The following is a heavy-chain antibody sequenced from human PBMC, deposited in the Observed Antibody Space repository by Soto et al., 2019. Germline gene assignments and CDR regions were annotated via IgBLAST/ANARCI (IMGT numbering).Heavy chain of an antibody. D-gene: IGHD6-19*01. J-gene: IGHJ4*02. CDR1: GFTFSSYG. CDR3: ARDGYSSGWSLRG. CDR2: IWYDGSNK. Sequence: GGSLRLSCAASGFTFSSYGMHWVRQAPGKGLEWVAVIWYDGSNKYYADSVKGRFTISRDSSKDTLYLQMNSLRAEDTAVYYCARDGYSSGWSLRGWGQGTLVTVSS. V-gene: IGHV3-33*01.